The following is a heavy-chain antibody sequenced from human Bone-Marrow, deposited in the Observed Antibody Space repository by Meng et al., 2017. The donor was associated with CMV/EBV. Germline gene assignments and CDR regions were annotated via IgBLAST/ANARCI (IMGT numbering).Heavy chain of an antibody. D-gene: IGHD3-3*01. CDR3: AREGPDDPIFDY. CDR2: ISKDGSNK. CDR1: GFILSRFH. Sequence: GESLKISCAASGFILSRFHMHWVRQAPGKGLEWVAFISKDGSNKVLADSVKGRFTISRDNSRNRLALQMSGLRTEDTAVYFCAREGPDDPIFDYWGQGALVTVSS. V-gene: IGHV3-30*04. J-gene: IGHJ4*02.